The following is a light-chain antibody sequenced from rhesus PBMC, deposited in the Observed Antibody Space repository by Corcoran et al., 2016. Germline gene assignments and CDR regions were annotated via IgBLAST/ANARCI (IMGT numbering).Light chain of an antibody. V-gene: IGLV2-19*02. CDR2: EVT. J-gene: IGLJ1*01. CDR1: SSDMGYFNA. CDR3: TSYAQSGTYI. Sequence: QAAPTQSPSVSGSTGQSVTISCTGTSSDMGYFNAVSWYQQHPGKAPKLMIYEVTKRPSGVSDRFSGPKSGNTASLTISGLQAKDDADSYCTSYAQSGTYIFGFGTRLTVL.